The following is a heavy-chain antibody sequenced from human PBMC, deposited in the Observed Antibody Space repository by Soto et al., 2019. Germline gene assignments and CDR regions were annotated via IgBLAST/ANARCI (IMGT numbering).Heavy chain of an antibody. CDR2: VSGSTSTI. V-gene: IGHV3-48*02. J-gene: IGHJ4*02. CDR1: GFTFSDYS. D-gene: IGHD6-19*01. Sequence: LRLSCAASGFTFSDYSMNWVRQAPGKGLECISYVSGSTSTIHYADSVKGRFTISRDNAKNSLYLQMNSLRDEDTAVYYCARGYSSGWYPFDYWGQGTLVTVSS. CDR3: ARGYSSGWYPFDY.